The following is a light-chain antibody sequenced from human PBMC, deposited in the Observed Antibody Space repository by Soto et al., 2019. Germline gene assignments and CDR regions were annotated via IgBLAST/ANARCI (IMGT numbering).Light chain of an antibody. J-gene: IGKJ1*01. Sequence: EIVLTQSPATLSLSPGERATLSCTASQSVNSYLAWYQQKPGQAPRLLIYDASNRATGIPARFSGSGSGTDFTLTISSLEPEDFALYYCQQCYNWPQWTFGQGTKVDIK. CDR2: DAS. CDR1: QSVNSY. V-gene: IGKV3-11*01. CDR3: QQCYNWPQWT.